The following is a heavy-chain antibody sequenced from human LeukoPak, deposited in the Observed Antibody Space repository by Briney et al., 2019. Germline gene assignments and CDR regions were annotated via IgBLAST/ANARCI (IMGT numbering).Heavy chain of an antibody. Sequence: GGSLRLSCAVSGFTFSTYWMHWVRQTPGKGLVWVSRISNDGSSTSYADSVKGRFTISRDNSKNTLYLQMNSLRVEDTAIYYCAKPPPDSSSWLFDYWGQGTLVTVSS. V-gene: IGHV3-74*01. D-gene: IGHD6-13*01. J-gene: IGHJ4*02. CDR3: AKPPPDSSSWLFDY. CDR2: ISNDGSST. CDR1: GFTFSTYW.